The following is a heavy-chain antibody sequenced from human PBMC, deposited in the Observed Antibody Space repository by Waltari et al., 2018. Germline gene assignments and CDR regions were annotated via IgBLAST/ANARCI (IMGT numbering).Heavy chain of an antibody. CDR2: IDSGGRDT. Sequence: EVQLVESGGVLVHQGGSLRLSCAASGFTVSNFWMHWARQGPGQGLVWVSRIDSGGRDTSYAGPVKGRFTISRDNTKNTLYLQMNSLRGEDTGVYYCARDLYDMGSGDYPGRDFWGQGTLVTVAS. CDR1: GFTVSNFW. V-gene: IGHV3-74*01. J-gene: IGHJ4*02. CDR3: ARDLYDMGSGDYPGRDF. D-gene: IGHD1-26*01.